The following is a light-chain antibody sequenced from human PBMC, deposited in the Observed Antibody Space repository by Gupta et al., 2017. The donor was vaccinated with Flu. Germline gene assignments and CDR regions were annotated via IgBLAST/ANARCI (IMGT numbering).Light chain of an antibody. V-gene: IGLV2-18*02. Sequence: QSALTQPPSVSGSPGQSVTISCTGTSNDVAAYDRVSWYQQAPGTAPKLMIYEVTKRPSGVPGRFSGSKSGNTASLTISGLQAEDEADYFCASDTTANTLVFGGGTKLTVL. CDR3: ASDTTANTLV. CDR1: SNDVAAYDR. CDR2: EVT. J-gene: IGLJ2*01.